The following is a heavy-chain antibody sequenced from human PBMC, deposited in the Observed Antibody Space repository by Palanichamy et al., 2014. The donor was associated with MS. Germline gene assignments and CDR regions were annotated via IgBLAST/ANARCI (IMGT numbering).Heavy chain of an antibody. CDR2: INHSGDA. J-gene: IGHJ5*02. V-gene: IGHV4-34*01. CDR1: GGSFSGYY. CDR3: AREGFTYGLGSWFDP. D-gene: IGHD3-10*01. Sequence: QVQPQQWGAGLLKPSETLSLTCAVYGGSFSGYYWSWIRQPPGKGLEWIGEINHSGDAKYNPSLKSRVTLLVDTSKNQFSLKLSSVTAADTSLYFCAREGFTYGLGSWFDPWGQGTLVTVSS.